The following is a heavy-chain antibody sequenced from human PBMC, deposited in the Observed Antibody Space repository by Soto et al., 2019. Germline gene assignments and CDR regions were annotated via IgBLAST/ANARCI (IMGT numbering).Heavy chain of an antibody. D-gene: IGHD2-21*02. Sequence: EVQLLESGGGLVQPGGSLRLSCAASGFTFSSYVMSWVRQAPGKGLEWISIISGSGDSTYYAVYVKGRFTISRDSSKNTLYMQVDSLGADDTAVYYCAKNGCGGDCFSSVAGNWFDPWGQGTLVNVSS. V-gene: IGHV3-23*01. J-gene: IGHJ5*02. CDR3: AKNGCGGDCFSSVAGNWFDP. CDR1: GFTFSSYV. CDR2: ISGSGDST.